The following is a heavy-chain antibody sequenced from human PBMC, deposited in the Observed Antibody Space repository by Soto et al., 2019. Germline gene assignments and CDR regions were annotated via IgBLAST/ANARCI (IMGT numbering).Heavy chain of an antibody. J-gene: IGHJ6*02. V-gene: IGHV3-23*01. CDR3: AKDPLLCESRYIPCYYGMDV. D-gene: IGHD2-21*01. CDR2: IDVSGDST. Sequence: GGSLRLSCAASGFTFNSYTMSWVRLGPGKGMGWVSSIDVSGDSTSYAASVKGRFTFSRDNSKNTLYLQMNTLRAEDTAVYYCAKDPLLCESRYIPCYYGMDVWGQGTTVTVSS. CDR1: GFTFNSYT.